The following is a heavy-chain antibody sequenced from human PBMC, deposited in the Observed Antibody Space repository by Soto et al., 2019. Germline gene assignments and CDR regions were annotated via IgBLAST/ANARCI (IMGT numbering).Heavy chain of an antibody. J-gene: IGHJ4*02. D-gene: IGHD5-12*01. Sequence: QVQLVESGGGVVQPGRSLRLSCAASGFTFSGYGMHWVRQAPGKGLEWVAVISYDGSNKYYADSVKGRFTISRDNSKNTLYLQMNSLRAEDTAVYYCAKDRGLSGYDCLDYWGQGTLVTVSS. CDR1: GFTFSGYG. V-gene: IGHV3-30*18. CDR2: ISYDGSNK. CDR3: AKDRGLSGYDCLDY.